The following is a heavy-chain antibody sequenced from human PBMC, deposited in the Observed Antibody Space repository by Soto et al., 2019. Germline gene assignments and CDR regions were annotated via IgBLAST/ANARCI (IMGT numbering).Heavy chain of an antibody. CDR2: FKRKTDGGTT. J-gene: IGHJ6*02. V-gene: IGHV3-15*01. Sequence: EVQLVESGGGLLSPGGSLRLPGEASGLPLSNAWLSGVRQAPGKGREWVGGFKRKTDGGTTDYAAPVKGRFTISRDDSKNTLYLQMNSLKTEDTAVYYCTTGAMITIFGVVIIDHYGMDVWGHGTTVTVSS. D-gene: IGHD3-3*01. CDR3: TTGAMITIFGVVIIDHYGMDV. CDR1: GLPLSNAW.